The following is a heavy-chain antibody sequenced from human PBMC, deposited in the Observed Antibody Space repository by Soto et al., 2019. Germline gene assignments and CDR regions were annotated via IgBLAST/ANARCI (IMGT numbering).Heavy chain of an antibody. Sequence: QVQLQESGPGLVKPSETLSLTCTVSGGSISSYYWSWIRQPPGKGLEWIGYIFYSGSTNYNASLKSRATITVDTSKNQYALKLCCVTAADTAGYYCARRYGSAFDIWGHGTMVTVSS. CDR3: ARRYGSAFDI. V-gene: IGHV4-59*01. J-gene: IGHJ3*02. CDR1: GGSISSYY. CDR2: IFYSGST. D-gene: IGHD4-17*01.